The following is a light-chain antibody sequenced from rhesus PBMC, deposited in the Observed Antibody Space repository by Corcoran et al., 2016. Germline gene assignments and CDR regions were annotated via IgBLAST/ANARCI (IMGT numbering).Light chain of an antibody. V-gene: IGKV1S12*01. J-gene: IGKJ2*01. CDR1: QNIYSN. Sequence: DIQMTQSPSALSASVGDRVTISCRASQNIYSNLAWYQQKPGKAPKLLIYAASSLQTGIPSRFSGSGSGTDFTLTISRLQPEDSAAYYCQHYYDNPYSFGQGTKVEIK. CDR3: QHYYDNPYS. CDR2: AAS.